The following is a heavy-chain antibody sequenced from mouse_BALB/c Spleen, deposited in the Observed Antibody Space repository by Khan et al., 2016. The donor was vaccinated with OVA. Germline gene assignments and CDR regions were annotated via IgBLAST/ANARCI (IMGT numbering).Heavy chain of an antibody. CDR3: ARMARK. J-gene: IGHJ2*01. CDR2: IDPPNGNT. CDR1: GLNIKDTY. V-gene: IGHV14-3*02. Sequence: EVQLQESGAELVKSGATVKLSCTASGLNIKDTYMHWLQQWPEQGLAWIGMIDPPNGNTKYDPQFQGTACITADTSSNTAYVQLSSMTSEDTAVYYCARMARKWGQGTTLTVSS.